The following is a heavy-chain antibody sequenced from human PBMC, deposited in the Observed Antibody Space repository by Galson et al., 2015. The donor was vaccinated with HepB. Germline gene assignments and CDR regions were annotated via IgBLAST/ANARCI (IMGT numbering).Heavy chain of an antibody. D-gene: IGHD2-15*01. V-gene: IGHV3-73*01. J-gene: IGHJ4*02. CDR1: GFTFSGSA. CDR2: IRSKANSYAT. Sequence: SLRLSCAASGFTFSGSAMHWVRQASGKGLEWVGRIRSKANSYATAYAASVKGRFTISRDDSKNTAYLQMNSLKTEDTAVYYCTSSVVVVAATGPFGYWGQGTLVTVSS. CDR3: TSSVVVVAATGPFGY.